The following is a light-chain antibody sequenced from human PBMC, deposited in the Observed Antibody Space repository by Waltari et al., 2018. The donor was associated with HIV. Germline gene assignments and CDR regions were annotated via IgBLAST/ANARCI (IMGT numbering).Light chain of an antibody. V-gene: IGLV1-47*01. J-gene: IGLJ3*02. CDR3: AAWDDSLSGWV. Sequence: QSALTQPPSTSGTPGQTVTIPCSGSSSNIGDNYVSWYQQLPGTAPKLLIYRNSQRPSAFRARFSGSKSGTSASLAINDLRSEDEAEYHCAAWDDSLSGWVFGGGTNLTVL. CDR2: RNS. CDR1: SSNIGDNY.